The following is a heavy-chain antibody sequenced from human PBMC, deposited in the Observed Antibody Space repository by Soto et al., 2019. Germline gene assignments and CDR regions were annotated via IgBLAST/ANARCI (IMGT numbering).Heavy chain of an antibody. CDR3: AKDHPVITMVRGVIPDAFDI. J-gene: IGHJ3*02. CDR1: GFAFSSYG. Sequence: VQLVESGGGVVQPGRSLRLSCAACGFAFSSYGIHWLRQAPGKGLEWVSAISGSGGSTYYADSVKGRFTISRDNSKNTLYLQMNSLRAEDTAVYYCAKDHPVITMVRGVIPDAFDIWGQGTMVTVSS. V-gene: IGHV3-23*04. D-gene: IGHD3-10*01. CDR2: ISGSGGST.